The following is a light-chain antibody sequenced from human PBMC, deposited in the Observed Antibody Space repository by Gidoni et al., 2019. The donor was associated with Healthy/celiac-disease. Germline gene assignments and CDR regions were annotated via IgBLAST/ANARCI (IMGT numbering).Light chain of an antibody. Sequence: IVLTPPPAILSLSPGERATLSCTASQSVSSYLAWYQQKPGEAPRLLIYDASNRATGIPARFSGSGSGTDFTLTISSLEPEDFAVYYCQQRSNWPPVWTFGQGTKVEIK. CDR1: QSVSSY. J-gene: IGKJ1*01. CDR2: DAS. V-gene: IGKV3-11*01. CDR3: QQRSNWPPVWT.